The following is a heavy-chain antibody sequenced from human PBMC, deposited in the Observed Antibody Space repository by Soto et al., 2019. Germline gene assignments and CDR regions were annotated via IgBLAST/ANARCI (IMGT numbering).Heavy chain of an antibody. CDR3: ARITGYCSSTSCRTRDV. CDR1: GGSFSGYY. Sequence: SETLSLTCAVYGGSFSGYYWSWIRQPPGKGLEWIGEINHSGSTNYNPSLKSRVTISVDTSKNQFSLKLSSVTAADTAVYYCARITGYCSSTSCRTRDVWGQGTTVTVSS. V-gene: IGHV4-34*01. J-gene: IGHJ6*02. D-gene: IGHD2-2*01. CDR2: INHSGST.